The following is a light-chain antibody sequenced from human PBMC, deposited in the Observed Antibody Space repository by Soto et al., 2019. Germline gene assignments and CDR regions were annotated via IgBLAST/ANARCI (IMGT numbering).Light chain of an antibody. Sequence: EIVLTQSPGTLSLSPGERAILSCRASQSVSSSYLAWYQQKPGQAPRLLIYDASSRATGIPDRFSGSGSGTDFTLTISRLEPEDFAVYYCQQFGSSPYTFGQGTKLEIK. CDR3: QQFGSSPYT. CDR2: DAS. V-gene: IGKV3-20*01. J-gene: IGKJ2*01. CDR1: QSVSSSY.